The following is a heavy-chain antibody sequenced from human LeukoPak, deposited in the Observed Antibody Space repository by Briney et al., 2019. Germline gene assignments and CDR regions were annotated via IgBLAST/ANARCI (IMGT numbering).Heavy chain of an antibody. J-gene: IGHJ4*02. V-gene: IGHV3-7*05. CDR2: IQQDGGQK. D-gene: IGHD5-24*01. CDR1: GFTFSNYW. CDR3: ARASNPWLQLS. Sequence: GESLRLSCAASGFTFSNYWMIWVRQAPGKGLEWVANIQQDGGQKRYAASVRGRFTVSRDNAQTSLYLHMNSLRAEDTAVYYCARASNPWLQLSWGQGTLVTVSS.